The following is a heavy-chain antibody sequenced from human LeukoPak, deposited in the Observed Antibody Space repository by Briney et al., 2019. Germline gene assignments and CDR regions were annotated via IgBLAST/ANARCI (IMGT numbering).Heavy chain of an antibody. CDR1: GGSISSSTYY. CDR3: ARHRDYGDLLHY. V-gene: IGHV4-39*01. J-gene: IGHJ4*02. CDR2: IYYSGTP. D-gene: IGHD4-17*01. Sequence: PSETLSLTCTVSGGSISSSTYYWGWIRRPPGKGLEWIGSIYYSGTPYYSPSLKSRVTISVDTSKNQFSLRLSSVTAADTAVYYCARHRDYGDLLHYWGQGTLVTVSS.